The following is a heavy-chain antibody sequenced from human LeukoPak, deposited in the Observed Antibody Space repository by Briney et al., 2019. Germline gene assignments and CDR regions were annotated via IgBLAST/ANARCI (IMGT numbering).Heavy chain of an antibody. CDR2: FHREDNKG. Sequence: SVKVSCKVSGYILPDLSIHWVRQIRGKGLEWMGGFHREDNKGTAAQTFQDRVTMTGDTSTDTFYMALSSLRSDDTAVYYCSIDPYGSGSYRSPGHWGQGTPVTVSS. CDR1: GYILPDLS. J-gene: IGHJ4*02. CDR3: SIDPYGSGSYRSPGH. V-gene: IGHV1-24*01. D-gene: IGHD3-10*01.